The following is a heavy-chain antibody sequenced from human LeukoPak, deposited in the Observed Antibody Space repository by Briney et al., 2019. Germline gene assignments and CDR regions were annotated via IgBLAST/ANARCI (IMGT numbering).Heavy chain of an antibody. CDR2: MNRSGAGT. D-gene: IGHD4-11*01. CDR3: ARDGPHDYSYYYYGMDV. J-gene: IGHJ6*02. V-gene: IGHV1-46*01. Sequence: ASVKVSCKASGYTFTNYYMHWVRQAPGQGPEWMGIMNRSGAGTIYAQRFQGRVTMTRDTSTSTVYMELSSLRSEDTAVYYCARDGPHDYSYYYYGMDVWGQGTTVTVSS. CDR1: GYTFTNYY.